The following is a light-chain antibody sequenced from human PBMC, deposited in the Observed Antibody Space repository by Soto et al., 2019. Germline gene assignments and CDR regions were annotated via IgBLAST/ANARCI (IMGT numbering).Light chain of an antibody. CDR2: AAS. V-gene: IGKV1-27*01. Sequence: DIQMTQSPSSLSASVGDRVTITCRASQGISTYFAWYQQKPGKVPKLLIYAASTLQSGVPSRFSGSGSGTDFTLTISSLQPEDVATYYCQKDNSAPRTFGQGTQVEIK. CDR3: QKDNSAPRT. J-gene: IGKJ1*01. CDR1: QGISTY.